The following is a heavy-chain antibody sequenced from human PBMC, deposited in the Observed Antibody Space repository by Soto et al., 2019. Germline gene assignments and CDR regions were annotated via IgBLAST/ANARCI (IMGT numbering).Heavy chain of an antibody. J-gene: IGHJ4*02. CDR1: GFTFSSYG. Sequence: GGSLRLSCAASGFTFSSYGMHWVRQAPGKGLEWVAVISYDGSNKYYADSVKGRFTISRDNSKNTLYLQMNSLRAEDTAVYYCAKDTTVVTATPAYWGQGTLVTVSS. V-gene: IGHV3-30*18. CDR2: ISYDGSNK. D-gene: IGHD2-21*02. CDR3: AKDTTVVTATPAY.